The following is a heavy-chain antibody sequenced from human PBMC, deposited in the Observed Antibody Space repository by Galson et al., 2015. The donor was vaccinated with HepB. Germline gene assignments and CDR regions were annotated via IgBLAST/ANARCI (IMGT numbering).Heavy chain of an antibody. D-gene: IGHD3-3*01. J-gene: IGHJ4*02. CDR2: IGYRETYK. CDR1: GFTFSAYT. Sequence: SLRLSCAASGFTFSAYTMTWVRQAPGKGLEWVAVIGYRETYKHYADSVKGRFAISRDNAKNSVYLQMNSLRVEDTAVYYCARDASEWSRDYWGQGTLVAVSS. V-gene: IGHV3-21*01. CDR3: ARDASEWSRDY.